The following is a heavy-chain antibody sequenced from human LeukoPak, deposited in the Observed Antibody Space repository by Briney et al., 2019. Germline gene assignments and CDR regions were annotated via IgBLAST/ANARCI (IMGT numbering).Heavy chain of an antibody. Sequence: PGGSLRLSCAASGFTFSSYWMSWVRQAPGKGLEWVANIKQDGSEKYYVDSVKGRFTISRDNAKNSLYLQMNSLRAEDTAVYYCARPWNHYDRGGYLGFGDWYFDLWGRGTLVTVSS. CDR3: ARPWNHYDRGGYLGFGDWYFDL. V-gene: IGHV3-7*01. D-gene: IGHD3-22*01. J-gene: IGHJ2*01. CDR1: GFTFSSYW. CDR2: IKQDGSEK.